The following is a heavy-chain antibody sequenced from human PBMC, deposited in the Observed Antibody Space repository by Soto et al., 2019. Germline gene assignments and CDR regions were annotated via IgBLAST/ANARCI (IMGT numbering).Heavy chain of an antibody. V-gene: IGHV3-21*01. Sequence: PGGSLRLSCAASGLTFSSYSMNWVRQDPGKGLEWVSSISSSSSYVYYADSVKGRFTISRDNAKNSLYLQMNSLRVEDTAVYYCARYGPPTAMVTDYYYYGMDVWGQGTTVTVSS. J-gene: IGHJ6*02. CDR2: ISSSSSYV. D-gene: IGHD5-18*01. CDR3: ARYGPPTAMVTDYYYYGMDV. CDR1: GLTFSSYS.